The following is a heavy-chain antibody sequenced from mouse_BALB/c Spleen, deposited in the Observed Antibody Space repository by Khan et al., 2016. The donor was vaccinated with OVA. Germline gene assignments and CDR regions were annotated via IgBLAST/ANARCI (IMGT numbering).Heavy chain of an antibody. D-gene: IGHD1-3*01. CDR3: ARLEDI. CDR2: IWAGGST. J-gene: IGHJ2*01. CDR1: GFSLTSYG. Sequence: QVQLKQSGPGLVAPSQSLSITCPVSGFSLTSYGVHWVRQPPGKGLEWLGVIWAGGSTNYNSALMSRLSISKDNSKSQVFLKMNRLQTDDTAMYYCARLEDIWGQGTTLTVSS. V-gene: IGHV2-9*02.